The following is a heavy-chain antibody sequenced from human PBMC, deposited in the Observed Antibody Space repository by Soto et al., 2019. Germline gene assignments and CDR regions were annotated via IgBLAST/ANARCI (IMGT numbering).Heavy chain of an antibody. Sequence: QLQLQESGPGLVKPSETLSLTCTVSGGSISSSSYYWGWIRQPPGKGLEWIGSIYYSGSTYYNPSLKSRVTISVDTSKNQFSLKLSSVTAADTAVYYCARLRNKASPNFDYWGQGTLVTVSS. D-gene: IGHD5-18*01. J-gene: IGHJ4*02. CDR1: GGSISSSSYY. V-gene: IGHV4-39*01. CDR2: IYYSGST. CDR3: ARLRNKASPNFDY.